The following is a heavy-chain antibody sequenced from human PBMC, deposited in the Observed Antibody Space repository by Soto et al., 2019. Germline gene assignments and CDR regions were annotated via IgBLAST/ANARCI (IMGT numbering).Heavy chain of an antibody. D-gene: IGHD3-10*01. V-gene: IGHV3-23*01. CDR1: GFTFSSYA. CDR2: ISGSGGST. J-gene: IGHJ4*02. CDR3: AKDLISRGVLYY. Sequence: GGSLRLSCAASGFTFSSYAMSWVRQAPGKGLEWVSAISGSGGSTYYADSVKGRFTISRDNSKDTLYLQMNSLRAEDTAVYYCAKDLISRGVLYYWGQGTLVTVSS.